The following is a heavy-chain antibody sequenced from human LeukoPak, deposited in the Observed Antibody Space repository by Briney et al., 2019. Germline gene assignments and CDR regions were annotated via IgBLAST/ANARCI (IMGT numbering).Heavy chain of an antibody. CDR1: GFTFSSYG. J-gene: IGHJ4*02. V-gene: IGHV3-30*02. D-gene: IGHD6-19*01. Sequence: PGGSLRLSSAASGFTFSSYGMHWVRQAPGQGLEGVAFIRYDGSNKYYADSVKGRFTISRDNSKNTLDLQMNSLRAEDTAVYYCARDFEISSGWGQGTLVTVSS. CDR3: ARDFEISSG. CDR2: IRYDGSNK.